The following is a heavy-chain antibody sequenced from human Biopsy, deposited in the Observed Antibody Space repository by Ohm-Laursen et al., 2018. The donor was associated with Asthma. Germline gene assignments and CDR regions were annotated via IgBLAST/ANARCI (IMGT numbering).Heavy chain of an antibody. CDR2: ISGVSRYK. J-gene: IGHJ4*01. D-gene: IGHD3-16*01. Sequence: GSLRLSCSASGFDFIDYTMHWVRQAPGKGLEWVSSISGVSRYKYYSDSLRGRVTISRDNAKRTLHLQMSSLRVEDTAVYFCARDFAIGWGSPFHFWGPGTLVTVSS. V-gene: IGHV3-21*01. CDR1: GFDFIDYT. CDR3: ARDFAIGWGSPFHF.